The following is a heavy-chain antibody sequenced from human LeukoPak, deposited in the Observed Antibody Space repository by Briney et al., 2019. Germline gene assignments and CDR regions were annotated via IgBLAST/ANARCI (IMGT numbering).Heavy chain of an antibody. J-gene: IGHJ4*02. Sequence: GGALRLSCAASGFTFSSYGMSWVRQAPGKGLEWVSTIIGGGGSKHYADSVKGRFTISRDNAKNTLYVQMNSLRAEDTAVYYCAKVFGELSSSIDHWGQGTLVTVSS. V-gene: IGHV3-23*01. CDR2: IIGGGGSK. CDR1: GFTFSSYG. CDR3: AKVFGELSSSIDH. D-gene: IGHD3-10*02.